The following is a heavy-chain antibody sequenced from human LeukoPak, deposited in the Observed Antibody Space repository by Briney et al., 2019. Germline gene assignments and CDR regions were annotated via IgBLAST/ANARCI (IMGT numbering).Heavy chain of an antibody. CDR1: GGSISSYY. CDR2: IYYSGST. D-gene: IGHD3-9*01. V-gene: IGHV4-59*01. Sequence: SETLSLTCTVSGGSISSYYWSWIRQPPGKGLEWIGCIYYSGSTNYNPSLKSRVTISVDTSKNQFSLKLSSVTAADTAVYYCAREINDILTGYFDYWGQGTLVTVSS. CDR3: AREINDILTGYFDY. J-gene: IGHJ4*02.